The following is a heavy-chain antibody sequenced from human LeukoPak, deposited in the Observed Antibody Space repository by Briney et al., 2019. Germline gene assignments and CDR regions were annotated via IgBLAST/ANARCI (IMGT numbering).Heavy chain of an antibody. J-gene: IGHJ4*02. CDR1: GFPFRDFS. V-gene: IGHV3-23*01. Sequence: GGSLRLSCTTSGFPFRDFSMTWVRQAPGQGLEWISTTDSGGTSTYYAESVKGRFTTSRDNSKDALYLQMSSLRVEDTAIYYCAKQSYARSLGEGGPGTLVTVSS. D-gene: IGHD2-8*01. CDR2: TDSGGTST. CDR3: AKQSYARSLGE.